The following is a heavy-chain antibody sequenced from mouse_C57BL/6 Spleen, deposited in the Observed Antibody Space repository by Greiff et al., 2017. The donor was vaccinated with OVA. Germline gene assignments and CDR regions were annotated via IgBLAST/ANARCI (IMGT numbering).Heavy chain of an antibody. CDR1: GFTFSSYT. Sequence: DVMLVESGGGLVKPGGSLKLSCAASGFTFSSYTMSWVRQTPEKRLEWVATISGGGGNTYYPDSVKGRFTISRDNAKNTLYLQMSSLRSEDTALYYCARGYGSSESLYFDYWGQGTTLTVSS. CDR2: ISGGGGNT. CDR3: ARGYGSSESLYFDY. D-gene: IGHD1-1*01. J-gene: IGHJ2*01. V-gene: IGHV5-9*01.